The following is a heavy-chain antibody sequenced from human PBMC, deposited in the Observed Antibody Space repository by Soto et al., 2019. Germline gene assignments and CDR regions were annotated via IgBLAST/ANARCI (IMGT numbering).Heavy chain of an antibody. CDR2: IWYDGSNK. D-gene: IGHD2-8*01. J-gene: IGHJ6*02. Sequence: GGSLRLSCAASGFTFSSYGMHWVRQAPGKGLEWVAVIWYDGSNKYYADSVKGRFTISRDNSKNTLYLQMNSLRAEDTAVYYCVSCTNGAHVGIGYYYGMDVWGQGTTVTVSS. V-gene: IGHV3-33*01. CDR1: GFTFSSYG. CDR3: VSCTNGAHVGIGYYYGMDV.